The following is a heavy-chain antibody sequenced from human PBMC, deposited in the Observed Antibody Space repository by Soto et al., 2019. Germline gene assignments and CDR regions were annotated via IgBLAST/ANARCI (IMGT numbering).Heavy chain of an antibody. CDR3: ASSPGAYCSSTSCPTYYYYGMDV. J-gene: IGHJ6*02. Sequence: SETLSLTCAVYGGSFSGYYWSWIRQPPGKGLEWIGEINHSGSTNYNPSLKSRVTISVDTSKNQFSLKLSSVTAADTAVYYCASSPGAYCSSTSCPTYYYYGMDVWGQGTTVTVSS. D-gene: IGHD2-2*01. CDR1: GGSFSGYY. CDR2: INHSGST. V-gene: IGHV4-34*01.